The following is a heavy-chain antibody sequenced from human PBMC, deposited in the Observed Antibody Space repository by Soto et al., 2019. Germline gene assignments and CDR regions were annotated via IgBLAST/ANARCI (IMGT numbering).Heavy chain of an antibody. CDR3: ARRIAVAGYDY. D-gene: IGHD6-19*01. V-gene: IGHV5-51*01. Sequence: GESLKISCKPSGYSFTSYLIGWVRQMPGKGLEWMGIIDPAKSETRYSPSFQGQVTISDDKSISTAYLQWSSLKASDTAMYYCARRIAVAGYDYWGQGTLVTVSS. CDR2: IDPAKSET. CDR1: GYSFTSYL. J-gene: IGHJ4*01.